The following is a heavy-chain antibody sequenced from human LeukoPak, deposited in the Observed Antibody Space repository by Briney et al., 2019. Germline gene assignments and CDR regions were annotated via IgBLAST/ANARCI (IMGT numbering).Heavy chain of an antibody. J-gene: IGHJ4*02. CDR1: GFTFSSYS. CDR2: ISSSSSYI. CDR3: ARDLSQTYYYDSSGSSFDY. Sequence: GGSLRLSCAASGFTFSSYSMNWVRQAPGKGLEWVSSISSSSSYIYYADSVKGRFTISRDNAKNSLYLQMNSLRAEDTAVYYCARDLSQTYYYDSSGSSFDYWGQGTLVTVSS. D-gene: IGHD3-22*01. V-gene: IGHV3-21*01.